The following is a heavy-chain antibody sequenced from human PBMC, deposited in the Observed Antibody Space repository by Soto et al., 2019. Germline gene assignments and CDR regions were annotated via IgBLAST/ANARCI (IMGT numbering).Heavy chain of an antibody. CDR1: GASISSSY. CDR2: IHHTGST. V-gene: IGHV4-59*01. D-gene: IGHD5-12*01. J-gene: IGHJ4*02. CDR3: ARGGNRYSNTASGVGGFDY. Sequence: SETLSLTCTVSGASISSSYWSWIRQSPGKGLEWIAYIHHTGSTNYNPSLKSRATISVDTSKSQFSLNLTSLTTADTAVYFCARGGNRYSNTASGVGGFDYWGQGSLVTVS.